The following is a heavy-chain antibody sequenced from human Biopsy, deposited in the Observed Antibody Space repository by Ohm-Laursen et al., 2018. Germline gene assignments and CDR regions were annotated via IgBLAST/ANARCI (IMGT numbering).Heavy chain of an antibody. V-gene: IGHV4-31*11. J-gene: IGHJ4*02. CDR2: IHYSGNA. CDR3: TRAGGGKIYGL. Sequence: QTLSLTCAVSGVSINTGGYYWTWIRQHPGTGLEWIGYIHYSGNALYNPSLKSRLTISVDTSRNQFSLKLTSVTAADTALYYCTRAGGGKIYGLWGQGTLVTVSS. D-gene: IGHD3-16*01. CDR1: GVSINTGGYY.